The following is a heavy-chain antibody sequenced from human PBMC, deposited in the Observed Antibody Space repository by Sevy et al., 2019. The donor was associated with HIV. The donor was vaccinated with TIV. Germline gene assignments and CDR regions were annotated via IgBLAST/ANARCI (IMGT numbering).Heavy chain of an antibody. Sequence: GGSLRLSCAASGFTFSSSSMNWVRQAPGKGLEWVSYISSSSNTIYYADSVKGRFTISRDNAKNSLYLQMNSLRDEDTAVYYCASIPVLRYSMDVWGQGTTVTVSS. V-gene: IGHV3-48*02. CDR2: ISSSSNTI. CDR3: ASIPVLRYSMDV. J-gene: IGHJ6*02. D-gene: IGHD3-16*01. CDR1: GFTFSSSS.